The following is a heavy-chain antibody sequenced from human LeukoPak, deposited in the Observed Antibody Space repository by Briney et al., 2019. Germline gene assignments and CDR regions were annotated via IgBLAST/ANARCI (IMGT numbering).Heavy chain of an antibody. CDR2: LHPDGSHQ. J-gene: IGHJ5*02. Sequence: GGSLRLSCAASGFTFSTYFMSWVRQAPGKGLEWVANLHPDGSHQYYVDSVRGRFTISRDNAKNSLYLQMNNLRAEDTAVYYCARVSSGWYEFDPWGQGTLVTVSS. CDR3: ARVSSGWYEFDP. V-gene: IGHV3-7*03. CDR1: GFTFSTYF. D-gene: IGHD6-19*01.